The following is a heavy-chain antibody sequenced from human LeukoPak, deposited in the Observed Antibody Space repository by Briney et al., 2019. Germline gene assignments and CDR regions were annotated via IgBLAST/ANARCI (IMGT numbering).Heavy chain of an antibody. J-gene: IGHJ5*02. CDR2: ISVYNGNT. CDR1: GYTFSTSV. Sequence: ASVKVSCKASGYTFSTSVISWLRQAPGQGLEWMGWISVYNGNTNHLQKFQDRITMTTDTSTSTAYMELRSLRSDDTAVYYCVRDPTAAAATDDYFYPWGQGTLVTVSS. V-gene: IGHV1-18*01. D-gene: IGHD6-13*01. CDR3: VRDPTAAAATDDYFYP.